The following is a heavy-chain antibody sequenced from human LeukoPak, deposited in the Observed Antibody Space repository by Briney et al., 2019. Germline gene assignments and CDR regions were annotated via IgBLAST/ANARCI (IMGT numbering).Heavy chain of an antibody. CDR3: ARERSYGSGTGDY. CDR1: GGSISSSSYY. Sequence: SETLSLTCIVSGGSISSSSYYWGWIRQPPGKGLEWIGSIYYSGSTYYNPSLKSRVTISVDTSKNQFSLKLSSVTAADTAVYYCARERSYGSGTGDYWGQGTLVTVSS. CDR2: IYYSGST. D-gene: IGHD3-10*01. V-gene: IGHV4-39*07. J-gene: IGHJ4*02.